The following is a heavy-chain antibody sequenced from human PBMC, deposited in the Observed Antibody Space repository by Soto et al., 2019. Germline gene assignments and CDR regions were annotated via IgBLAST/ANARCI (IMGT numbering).Heavy chain of an antibody. D-gene: IGHD2-21*02. CDR2: VNPSGGHT. V-gene: IGHV1-46*01. Sequence: QVQLMQSGAEVKKPGASVKVSCKASGDTFTDYYIHWVRQAPGQGLEWMGTVNPSGGHTTYAQHFLGRATTTRAPSTRTLYMELTSLTSADTAIYYCATRGHVVVVTAPLHYWGQATLVTVSS. CDR1: GDTFTDYY. J-gene: IGHJ4*02. CDR3: ATRGHVVVVTAPLHY.